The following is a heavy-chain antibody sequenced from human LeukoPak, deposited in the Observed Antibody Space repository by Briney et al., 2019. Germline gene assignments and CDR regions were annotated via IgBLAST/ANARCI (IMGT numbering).Heavy chain of an antibody. CDR3: AKDRHLVVPAAIFDY. V-gene: IGHV3-23*01. CDR1: GFTFSSYA. D-gene: IGHD2-2*01. Sequence: PGGSLRLSCAASGFTFSSYAMSWVRQAPGKGLEWVSAISGSDGSTYYADSVKGRFTISRDNSKNTLYLQMNSLRAEDTAVYYCAKDRHLVVPAAIFDYWGQGTLVIVSS. J-gene: IGHJ4*02. CDR2: ISGSDGST.